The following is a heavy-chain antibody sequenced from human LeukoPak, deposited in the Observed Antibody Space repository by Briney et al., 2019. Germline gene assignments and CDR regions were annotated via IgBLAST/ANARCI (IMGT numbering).Heavy chain of an antibody. J-gene: IGHJ5*02. CDR1: GYTSTDFY. CDR3: ATGSITHTRDP. Sequence: ASVKVSCQASGYTSTDFYLNWVRQAPGRGLEWMGWINPYNGATINAQRFQDRVTLTWDTSIGTGYMELTRLTSDDTAVYYCATGSITHTRDPWGQGTLVTVSS. D-gene: IGHD6-6*01. V-gene: IGHV1-2*02. CDR2: INPYNGAT.